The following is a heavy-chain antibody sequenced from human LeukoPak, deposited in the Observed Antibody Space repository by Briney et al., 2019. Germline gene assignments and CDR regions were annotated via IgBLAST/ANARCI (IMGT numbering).Heavy chain of an antibody. CDR1: GFTFSSYA. V-gene: IGHV3-30*04. CDR3: ARDGDPGYSSGWYVSGAFDI. J-gene: IGHJ3*02. Sequence: PGGSLRLSCAASGFTFSSYAIHWVRQAPGKGLEWVAVISYDGSNKYYADSVKGRFTISRDNSKNTLYLQMNSLRAEDTAVYYCARDGDPGYSSGWYVSGAFDIWGQGTMVTVSS. D-gene: IGHD6-19*01. CDR2: ISYDGSNK.